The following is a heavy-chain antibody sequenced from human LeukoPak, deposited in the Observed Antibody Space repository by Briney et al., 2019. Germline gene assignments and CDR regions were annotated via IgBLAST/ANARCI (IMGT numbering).Heavy chain of an antibody. CDR2: IWYDGSNK. D-gene: IGHD3-3*01. CDR3: ARDGRYYDFWSGYYDYYYGMDV. V-gene: IGHV3-33*01. J-gene: IGHJ6*02. CDR1: GFTFSSYG. Sequence: PGGSLRLSCAASGFTFSSYGMHWVRQAPGKGLEWVAVIWYDGSNKYYADSVKGRSTISRDNSKNTLYLQMNSLRAEDTAVYYCARDGRYYDFWSGYYDYYYGMDVWGQGTTVTVSS.